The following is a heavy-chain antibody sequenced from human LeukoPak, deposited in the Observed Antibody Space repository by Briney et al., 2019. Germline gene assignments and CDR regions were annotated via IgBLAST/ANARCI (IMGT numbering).Heavy chain of an antibody. CDR3: ARSRDGSSGWYAYFDY. CDR1: GFTFSSYG. J-gene: IGHJ4*02. V-gene: IGHV3-30*02. Sequence: GGSLRLSCAASGFTFSSYGMHWVRQAPGKGLEWVAFIRYDGSNKYYADSVKGRFTISRDNAKNSLYLQMNSLRAEDTAVYYCARSRDGSSGWYAYFDYWGQGTLVTVSS. CDR2: IRYDGSNK. D-gene: IGHD6-19*01.